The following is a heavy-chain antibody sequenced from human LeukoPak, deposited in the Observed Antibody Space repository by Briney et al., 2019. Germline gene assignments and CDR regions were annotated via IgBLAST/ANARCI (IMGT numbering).Heavy chain of an antibody. J-gene: IGHJ3*02. Sequence: SETLSLTCTVSGGSISSYYWSWIRQPPGKGLEWIGCIYYSGSTNYNPSLKSRVTISVDTSKNQFSLKLSSVTAADTAVYYCARHLSSYGYAFDIWGQGTMVTVSS. D-gene: IGHD5-18*01. CDR3: ARHLSSYGYAFDI. CDR2: IYYSGST. CDR1: GGSISSYY. V-gene: IGHV4-59*08.